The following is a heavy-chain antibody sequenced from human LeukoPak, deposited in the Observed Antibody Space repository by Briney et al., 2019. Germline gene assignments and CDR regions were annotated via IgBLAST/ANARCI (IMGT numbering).Heavy chain of an antibody. CDR1: GFTFSNYG. V-gene: IGHV3-30*18. CDR3: AKESLSGSYQGDAFDI. J-gene: IGHJ3*02. CDR2: ISYDGSNK. Sequence: GGSLRLSCAASGFTFSNYGMHWVRQAPGKGLEWVAVISYDGSNKHYADSVKGRFTISRDNSKNTLYLQMNSLRAEDTAVYYCAKESLSGSYQGDAFDIWGQGTMVTVSS. D-gene: IGHD1-26*01.